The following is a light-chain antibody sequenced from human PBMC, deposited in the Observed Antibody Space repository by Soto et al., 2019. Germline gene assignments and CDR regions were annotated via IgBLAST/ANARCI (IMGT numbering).Light chain of an antibody. CDR2: AAS. V-gene: IGKV1-39*01. J-gene: IGKJ1*01. CDR1: QNINIY. Sequence: DIQMTQSPSSLSASVGDTVTITCRANQNINIYLNWCQQKPGKAPELLIYAASTLQSGVPSMFSGSGSGKYFTITISILQPEDFTNYYCQHRYSTPWTFGQGTKVEIK. CDR3: QHRYSTPWT.